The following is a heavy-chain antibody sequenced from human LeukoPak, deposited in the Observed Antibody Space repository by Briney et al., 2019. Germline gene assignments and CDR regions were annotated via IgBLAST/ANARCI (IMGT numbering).Heavy chain of an antibody. V-gene: IGHV4-39*01. CDR2: IYYTGNT. CDR1: GVSISSSNSY. D-gene: IGHD3/OR15-3a*01. Sequence: SETLSLTCTLSGVSISSSNSYWAWIRQPAGKGRQWIGSIYYTGNTYYTASLKSRVTISIDTTNNQISLRLISVTATDTAMYYCARQTGSGLFTLPGGQGTLVTVSS. J-gene: IGHJ4*02. CDR3: ARQTGSGLFTLP.